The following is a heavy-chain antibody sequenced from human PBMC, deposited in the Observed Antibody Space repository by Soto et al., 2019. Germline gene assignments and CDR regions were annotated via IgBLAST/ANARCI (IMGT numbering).Heavy chain of an antibody. V-gene: IGHV1-2*04. CDR2: INPNSGGT. CDR1: GYTFTGYY. D-gene: IGHD4-17*01. J-gene: IGHJ3*02. CDR3: ATSTVTTPAAFDI. Sequence: ASVKVSCKASGYTFTGYYMHWVRQAPGQGLEWMGWINPNSGGTNYAQKFQGWVTMTRDTSISTAYMELSRLGSDDTAVYYCATSTVTTPAAFDIWGQGTMVTVSS.